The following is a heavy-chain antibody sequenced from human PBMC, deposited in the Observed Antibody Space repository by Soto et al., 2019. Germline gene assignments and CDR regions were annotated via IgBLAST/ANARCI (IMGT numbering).Heavy chain of an antibody. CDR1: GGSFSGYY. Sequence: QVQLQQWGAGLLKPSETLSLTCAVYGGSFSGYYWSWIRQPPGKGLEWIGEINHSGSTNYNPSLTSRVTISVDTPKNQFSLKLSSVTAADTAVYYCARSXXXXXXXAQXXFDIWGQGTMVTVSS. J-gene: IGHJ3*02. V-gene: IGHV4-34*01. CDR3: ARSXXXXXXXAQXXFDI. CDR2: INHSGST.